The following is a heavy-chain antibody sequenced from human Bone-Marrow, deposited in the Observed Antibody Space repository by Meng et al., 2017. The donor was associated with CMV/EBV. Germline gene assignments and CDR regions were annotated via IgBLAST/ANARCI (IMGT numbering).Heavy chain of an antibody. D-gene: IGHD3-16*01. Sequence: ASAKVSCNTPGYTFTGYYIHWVRQDPGQGLEWMGWINANGGNTNYAQKLQGRVTMTRDKSIITAYMELSNLRSNDTAVYFCARGLGRKALKDDFDFWGRGTVVTVSS. J-gene: IGHJ3*01. CDR3: ARGLGRKALKDDFDF. V-gene: IGHV1-2*02. CDR1: GYTFTGYY. CDR2: INANGGNT.